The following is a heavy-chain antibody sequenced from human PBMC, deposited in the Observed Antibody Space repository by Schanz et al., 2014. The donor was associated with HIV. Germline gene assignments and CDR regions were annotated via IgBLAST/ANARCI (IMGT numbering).Heavy chain of an antibody. CDR3: AKVSDNYGSGLDY. Sequence: QVQLVESGGGVVQPGRSLRLSCAASGFTFRSYGMLWVRQAPGKGLEWVAVISYDGSDKYYADSVKGRFTISRDNSKNTLYLQMNSLRADDTAVYYCAKVSDNYGSGLDYWGQGTLVTVSS. V-gene: IGHV3-30*18. D-gene: IGHD3-10*01. CDR2: ISYDGSDK. J-gene: IGHJ4*02. CDR1: GFTFRSYG.